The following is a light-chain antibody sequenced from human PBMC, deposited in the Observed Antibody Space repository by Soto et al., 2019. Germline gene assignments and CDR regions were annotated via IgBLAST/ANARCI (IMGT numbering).Light chain of an antibody. V-gene: IGKV3-15*01. CDR1: QSVSSN. CDR3: QQYNSWPIT. Sequence: EIVMTQSPVTLSVSPGERVTLSCRASQSVSSNLAWYQQKPGQAPSLLIYGAFTRATGIPARFSGTGSGTEFTLTISSLQSEDFALYYCQQYNSWPITFGQGT. J-gene: IGKJ5*01. CDR2: GAF.